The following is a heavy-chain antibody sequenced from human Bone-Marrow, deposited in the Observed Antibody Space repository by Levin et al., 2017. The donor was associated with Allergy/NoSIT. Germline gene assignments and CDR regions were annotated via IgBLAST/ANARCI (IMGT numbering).Heavy chain of an antibody. Sequence: GSLRLSCGVYPESFNDYIWTWIRQPPGKGLEWIGEISHTGDTDYNPSLKSRVTISLDTSKDHFSLKLMSVTAADTAVYYCARGPQSYMYGSAREHFYYHYMDVWGKGTTVTVSS. D-gene: IGHD1-26*01. J-gene: IGHJ6*03. CDR2: ISHTGDT. CDR1: PESFNDYI. CDR3: ARGPQSYMYGSAREHFYYHYMDV. V-gene: IGHV4-34*01.